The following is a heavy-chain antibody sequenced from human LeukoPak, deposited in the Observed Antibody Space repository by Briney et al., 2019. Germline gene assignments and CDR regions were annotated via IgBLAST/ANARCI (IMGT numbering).Heavy chain of an antibody. J-gene: IGHJ6*03. V-gene: IGHV4-59*01. CDR1: GGSISSYY. D-gene: IGHD1-26*01. CDR3: ARGPDWSCYMDV. Sequence: SETLSLTCTVSGGSISSYYWSWIRQPPGEGLEWTGYIYYSGSTNYNPSLKSRVTISVDTSKNQFSLKLSSVTAADTAVYYCARGPDWSCYMDVWGKGTTVTISS. CDR2: IYYSGST.